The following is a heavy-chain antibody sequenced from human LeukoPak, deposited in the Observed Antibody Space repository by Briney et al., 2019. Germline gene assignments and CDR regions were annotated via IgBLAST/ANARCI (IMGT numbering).Heavy chain of an antibody. Sequence: GGSLRLSCAASGFTFSSYSMNWVRQAPGKGLEWVSSISSSSSYIYYADSVKGRFTISRDNARNSLYLQMNSLRAEDTAVYYCARDLIAAAGMRVARGIVLPRFDPWGQATLVTVSS. CDR1: GFTFSSYS. V-gene: IGHV3-21*01. CDR2: ISSSSSYI. CDR3: ARDLIAAAGMRVARGIVLPRFDP. D-gene: IGHD6-13*01. J-gene: IGHJ5*02.